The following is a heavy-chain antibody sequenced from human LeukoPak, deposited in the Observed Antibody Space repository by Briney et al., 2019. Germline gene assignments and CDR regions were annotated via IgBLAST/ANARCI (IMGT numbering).Heavy chain of an antibody. D-gene: IGHD1-26*01. J-gene: IGHJ3*02. CDR2: INTNTGNP. Sequence: ASVTVSCKAFGYTFTSYAMNWVRQAPGQGLEWMGWINTNTGNPTYAQGFTGRFVFSLDTSVSTAYLQISSLKAEDTAVYYCAREGIVGATHAFDIWGQGTMVTVSS. V-gene: IGHV7-4-1*02. CDR3: AREGIVGATHAFDI. CDR1: GYTFTSYA.